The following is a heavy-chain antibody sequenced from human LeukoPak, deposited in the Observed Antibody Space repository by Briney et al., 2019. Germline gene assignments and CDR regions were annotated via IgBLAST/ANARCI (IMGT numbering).Heavy chain of an antibody. J-gene: IGHJ4*02. CDR1: GFTFSSYG. D-gene: IGHD6-19*01. V-gene: IGHV3-30*02. CDR3: ARLPDQFSSGWYYFDY. Sequence: QPGGSLRLSCAASGFTFSSYGMHWVRQAPGKGLEWVAFIRYDGSNKYYADSVKGRFTISRDNSKNTLYLQMNSLRAEDTAVYYCARLPDQFSSGWYYFDYWGQGTLVTVSS. CDR2: IRYDGSNK.